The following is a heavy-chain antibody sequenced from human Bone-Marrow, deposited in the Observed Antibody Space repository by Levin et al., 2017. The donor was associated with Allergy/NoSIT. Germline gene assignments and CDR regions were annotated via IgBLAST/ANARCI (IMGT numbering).Heavy chain of an antibody. V-gene: IGHV3-30*18. D-gene: IGHD3-22*01. CDR1: GFTFSNYG. CDR2: ISYDGSNE. J-gene: IGHJ4*02. CDR3: AKGHYYDSSGRYSYLDS. Sequence: SLKISCAASGFTFSNYGMHWVRQAPGKGLEWVAIISYDGSNEYYADSVKGRFTISRDISKNTLYLQMNSLRAEDTAVYYCAKGHYYDSSGRYSYLDSWGQGTLVTVSS.